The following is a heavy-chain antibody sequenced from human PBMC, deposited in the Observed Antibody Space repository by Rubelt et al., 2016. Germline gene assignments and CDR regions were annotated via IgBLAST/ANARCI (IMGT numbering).Heavy chain of an antibody. CDR2: ISHSGYT. V-gene: IGHV4-59*11. J-gene: IGHJ4*02. Sequence: QVQLQESGPGLVKPSETLSLTCTVSGGFISRHHWSWIRQPPGKGLEWIAYISHSGYTNYSPSLKSRVTISVEPSKNQFSLKLSSVTAADTAVYYCARAPSPVGATIYFDYWGQGTLVTVSS. D-gene: IGHD1-26*01. CDR1: GGFISRHH. CDR3: ARAPSPVGATIYFDY.